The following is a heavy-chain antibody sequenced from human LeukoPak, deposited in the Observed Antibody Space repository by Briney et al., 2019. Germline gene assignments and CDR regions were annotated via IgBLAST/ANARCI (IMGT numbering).Heavy chain of an antibody. V-gene: IGHV3-74*01. D-gene: IGHD6-13*01. Sequence: GRSLRLSFAPSGFTFSSHWMHWVRQAPGKRLVWVSRINGVGSSTSYADSVKGRFTISRHNAKNTLYLQMNSLRAEDTAVYYCARDPRTAGSLQTFYWGQGTLVTVSS. CDR3: ARDPRTAGSLQTFY. CDR2: INGVGSST. J-gene: IGHJ4*02. CDR1: GFTFSSHW.